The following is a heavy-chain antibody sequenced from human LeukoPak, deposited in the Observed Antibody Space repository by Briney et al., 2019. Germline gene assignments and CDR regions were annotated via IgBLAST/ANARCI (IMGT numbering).Heavy chain of an antibody. CDR1: GGSISRHY. D-gene: IGHD6-13*01. CDR3: ARHRGSSSWYGYYFDY. CDR2: IYYSGST. V-gene: IGHV4-59*08. Sequence: PSESLSLTCTVSGGSISRHYWSCVRQPPGEGLEWHGFIYYSGSTKYNPSLKSRVTISVDTSKNQSSLKLSSVTASDTAVYYCARHRGSSSWYGYYFDYWGQGTLVTVSS. J-gene: IGHJ4*02.